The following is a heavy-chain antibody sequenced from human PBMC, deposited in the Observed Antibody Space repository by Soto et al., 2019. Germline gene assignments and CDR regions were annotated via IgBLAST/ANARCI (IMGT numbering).Heavy chain of an antibody. Sequence: SVKVSCKASGGTFSSYAISWVRQAPGQGLEWMGGIIPILGTANYAQKFQGRVTITADKSTSTAYMELSSLRSEDTAVYYCAREKEQLAPFDYWGQGTLVTVSS. CDR3: AREKEQLAPFDY. D-gene: IGHD6-13*01. CDR2: IIPILGTA. CDR1: GGTFSSYA. V-gene: IGHV1-69*10. J-gene: IGHJ4*02.